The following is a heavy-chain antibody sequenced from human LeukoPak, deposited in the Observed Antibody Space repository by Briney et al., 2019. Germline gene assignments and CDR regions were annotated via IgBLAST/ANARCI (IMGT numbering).Heavy chain of an antibody. CDR3: ARGSDYYGSGSYGNWFDP. D-gene: IGHD3-10*01. J-gene: IGHJ5*02. CDR2: MNPNSGNT. Sequence: ASVKVSCKASGYTFTSYDINWVRQATGQGFEWMGWMNPNSGNTGYAQKFQGRVTMTRNTSISTAYMELSSLRSEDTAVYYCARGSDYYGSGSYGNWFDPWGQGTLVTVSS. CDR1: GYTFTSYD. V-gene: IGHV1-8*01.